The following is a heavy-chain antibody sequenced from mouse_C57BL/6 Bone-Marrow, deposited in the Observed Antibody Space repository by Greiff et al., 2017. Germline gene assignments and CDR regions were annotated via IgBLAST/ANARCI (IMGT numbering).Heavy chain of an antibody. CDR2: IYPSDSET. D-gene: IGHD2-12*01. Sequence: QVQLQQSGAELVRPGSSVKLSCKASGYTFTSYWMDWVKQRPGQGLEWIGNIYPSDSETHYNQKFKDKATLTVDKSSSTAYMQLSSLTSEDSAVDYCARDLYPYWDFDVWGTGTTVTVSS. CDR3: ARDLYPYWDFDV. J-gene: IGHJ1*03. CDR1: GYTFTSYW. V-gene: IGHV1-61*01.